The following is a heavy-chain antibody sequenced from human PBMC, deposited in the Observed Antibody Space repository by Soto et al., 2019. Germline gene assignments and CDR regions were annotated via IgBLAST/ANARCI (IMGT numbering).Heavy chain of an antibody. J-gene: IGHJ5*02. Sequence: GSLRLSCAASGFTFSSYWMHWVRQAPGRGLVWVSRINSDGSSTSYADSVKGRFTISRDNAKNTLYLQMNSLRAEDTAVYYCARDAYYYDSSGYSWFDPWGQGTLVTVSS. D-gene: IGHD3-22*01. CDR3: ARDAYYYDSSGYSWFDP. V-gene: IGHV3-74*01. CDR2: INSDGSST. CDR1: GFTFSSYW.